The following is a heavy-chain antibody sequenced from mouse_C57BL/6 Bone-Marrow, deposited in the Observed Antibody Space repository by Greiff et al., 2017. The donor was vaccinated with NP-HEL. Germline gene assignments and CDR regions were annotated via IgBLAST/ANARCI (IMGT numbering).Heavy chain of an antibody. D-gene: IGHD2-4*01. CDR3: ARDGDYDAWFAY. Sequence: EVKLVESGGGLVKPGGSLKLSCAASGFTFSSYAMSWVRQTPEKRLEWVATISDGGSYTYYPGNVKGRFTISRDNAKNNLYLQMSHLKSEDTAMYYCARDGDYDAWFAYWGQGTLVTVSA. CDR2: ISDGGSYT. J-gene: IGHJ3*01. CDR1: GFTFSSYA. V-gene: IGHV5-4*01.